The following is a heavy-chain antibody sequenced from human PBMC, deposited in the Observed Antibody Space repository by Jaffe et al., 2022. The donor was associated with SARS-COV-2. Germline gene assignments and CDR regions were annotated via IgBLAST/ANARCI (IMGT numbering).Heavy chain of an antibody. V-gene: IGHV2-26*01. J-gene: IGHJ6*02. D-gene: IGHD1-26*01. CDR2: IFSNDEK. Sequence: QVTLKESGPVLVKPTETLTLTCTVSGFSLSNARMGVSWIRQPPGKALEWLAHIFSNDEKSYSTSLKSRLTISKDTSKSQVVLTMTNMDPVDTATYYCARIRGVGATVSSVYYYYGMDVWGQGTTVTVSS. CDR1: GFSLSNARMG. CDR3: ARIRGVGATVSSVYYYYGMDV.